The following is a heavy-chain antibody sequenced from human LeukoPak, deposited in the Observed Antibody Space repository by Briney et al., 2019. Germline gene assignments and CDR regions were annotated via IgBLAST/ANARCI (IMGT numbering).Heavy chain of an antibody. Sequence: SETLSLTCTVSGGSISSYYWSWIRQPPGKGLEWIGYIYYSGSTNYNPSLKSRVTISVDTSKNQFSLKLSSVTAADTAVYYCASVVSLPRLVTAKGRNFDYWGQGTLVTVSS. D-gene: IGHD2-21*02. CDR3: ASVVSLPRLVTAKGRNFDY. V-gene: IGHV4-59*08. J-gene: IGHJ4*02. CDR2: IYYSGST. CDR1: GGSISSYY.